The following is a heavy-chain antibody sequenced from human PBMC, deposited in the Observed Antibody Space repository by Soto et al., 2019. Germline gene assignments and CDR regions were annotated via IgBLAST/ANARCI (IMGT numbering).Heavy chain of an antibody. Sequence: QVQLVQSGAEVKKPGSSVKVSCKASGGTFSNDIITWVRQAPGQGLEWMGRIIPLLDIANYAQKFQGRVTITADKSTSTAYTELNSLRAEDTAVYYCVRDSPIGSTYSGYDGIDYWGQGTLVTVSS. CDR2: IIPLLDIA. V-gene: IGHV1-69*08. J-gene: IGHJ4*02. CDR1: GGTFSNDI. D-gene: IGHD5-12*01. CDR3: VRDSPIGSTYSGYDGIDY.